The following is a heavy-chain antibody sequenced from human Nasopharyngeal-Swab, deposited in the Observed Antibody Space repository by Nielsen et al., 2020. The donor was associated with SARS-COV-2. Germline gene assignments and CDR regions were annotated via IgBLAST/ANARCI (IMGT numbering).Heavy chain of an antibody. CDR1: GFTFSSYA. V-gene: IGHV3-23*01. Sequence: GESLKISCAVSGFTFSSYAMSWVRQAPGKGLEWVSGISGSGVGTYYADSVKGRFTISRDNSKNTLYLQMNSLRDEDTAVYYCAKVKWDRQAPVDYWGQGTLVTVSS. CDR3: AKVKWDRQAPVDY. D-gene: IGHD1-26*01. CDR2: ISGSGVGT. J-gene: IGHJ4*02.